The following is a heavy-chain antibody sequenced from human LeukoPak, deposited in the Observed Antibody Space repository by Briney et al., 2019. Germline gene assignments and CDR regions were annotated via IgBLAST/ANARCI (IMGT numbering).Heavy chain of an antibody. CDR3: ARPGGYNFRYFED. D-gene: IGHD5-24*01. CDR1: GVNFVNYW. Sequence: GESLKISCKGSGVNFVNYWIGWARQMPGKGLEWMGIIYPGDSDTRYSPSFQGRVTMSVDKSNSTVYLQWTTLRASDAAICHCARPGGYNFRYFEDWGQGTLVTVSS. V-gene: IGHV5-51*01. CDR2: IYPGDSDT. J-gene: IGHJ1*01.